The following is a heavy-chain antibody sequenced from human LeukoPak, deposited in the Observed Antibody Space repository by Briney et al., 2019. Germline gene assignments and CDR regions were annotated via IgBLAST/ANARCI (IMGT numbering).Heavy chain of an antibody. D-gene: IGHD2/OR15-2a*01. J-gene: IGHJ3*02. Sequence: PSETLSLTCAVYGGSFSGFYWSWIRQPPGKGLEWIGEVSHSGSTNYNPSLKSRVTISVDTSKNQFSLKMSSVTAADAAVYYRHLDFRSGDDAFGIWGQGTMVTVSS. CDR2: VSHSGST. V-gene: IGHV4-34*01. CDR3: HLDFRSGDDAFGI. CDR1: GGSFSGFY.